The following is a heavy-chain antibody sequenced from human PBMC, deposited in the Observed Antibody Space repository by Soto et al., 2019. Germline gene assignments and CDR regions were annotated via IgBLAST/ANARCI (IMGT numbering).Heavy chain of an antibody. V-gene: IGHV1-46*03. D-gene: IGHD3-9*01. CDR2: INPSGGST. J-gene: IGHJ4*02. CDR1: GYTFTSYY. CDR3: ARGFLPRKYYDILTGYYSIDY. Sequence: GASVKVSCKASGYTFTSYYMHWVRQAPGQGLKWMGIINPSGGSTSYAQKFQGRVTMTRDTSTSTVYMELSSLRSEDTAVYYCARGFLPRKYYDILTGYYSIDYWGQGTLVTVSS.